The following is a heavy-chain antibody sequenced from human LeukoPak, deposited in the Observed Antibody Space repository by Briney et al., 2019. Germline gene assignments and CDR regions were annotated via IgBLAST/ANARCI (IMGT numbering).Heavy chain of an antibody. CDR1: GFTFSSYA. CDR2: ISGSGGST. J-gene: IGHJ4*02. CDR3: AKDPRYCSSTSCYGEAFDY. V-gene: IGHV3-23*01. D-gene: IGHD2-2*01. Sequence: GGSLRLSCAASGFTFSSYAMSWVRQAPGKGLEWVSAISGSGGSTYYADSVKGRFTISRDNSKNTLYLQMNSLRAEDTAVYYCAKDPRYCSSTSCYGEAFDYWGQGTLVTVSS.